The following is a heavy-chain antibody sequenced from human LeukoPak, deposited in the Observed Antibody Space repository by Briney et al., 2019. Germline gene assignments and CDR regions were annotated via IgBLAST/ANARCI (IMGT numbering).Heavy chain of an antibody. V-gene: IGHV3-74*01. D-gene: IGHD3-10*01. Sequence: GGSLRLSCAASGFTFSNYWVQWVRQAPGKGLVWGSRINRDGSTTNYADSVKGRFTVSRDNAKNTLNLQMNSLRAEDTAVYYCARDRKSGESSEIDFWGQGTLVTVSS. J-gene: IGHJ4*02. CDR3: ARDRKSGESSEIDF. CDR1: GFTFSNYW. CDR2: INRDGSTT.